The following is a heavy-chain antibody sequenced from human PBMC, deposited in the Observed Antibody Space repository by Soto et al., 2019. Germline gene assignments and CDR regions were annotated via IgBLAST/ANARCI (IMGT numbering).Heavy chain of an antibody. CDR3: VKGQYSSWYYFDN. CDR1: GFTFHNYA. Sequence: EVQLVESGGGLVQPGRSLRLSCAVSGFTFHNYAMHWVRQAPGKGLEWLSCISWNSGHIAYADSVKGRVTISRDNTKNFLYLEMNSLRPEDTALYYCVKGQYSSWYYFDNWGQGTLVTVSS. J-gene: IGHJ4*02. V-gene: IGHV3-9*01. D-gene: IGHD6-13*01. CDR2: ISWNSGHI.